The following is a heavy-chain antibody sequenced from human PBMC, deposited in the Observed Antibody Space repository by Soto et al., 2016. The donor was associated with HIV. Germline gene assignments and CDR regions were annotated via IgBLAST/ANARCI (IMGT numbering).Heavy chain of an antibody. CDR2: VDISGST. V-gene: IGHV4-61*02. D-gene: IGHD2-2*03. CDR3: ARDQGCSWMHH. CDR1: GGSISSGNYF. J-gene: IGHJ1*01. Sequence: QVQLQESGPGLVKPSQTLSLTCTVSGGSISSGNYFWSWIRQPAGKALEWIGRVDISGSTNYSPSLKSRVTISVDTSKNYFSLKLSSVTAADTAVYYCARDQGCSWMHHWGQGTWSPSLQ.